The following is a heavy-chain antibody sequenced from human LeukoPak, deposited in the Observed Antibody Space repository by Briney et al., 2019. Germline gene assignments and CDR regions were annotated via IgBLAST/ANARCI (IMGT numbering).Heavy chain of an antibody. CDR3: ARFRVAGTRYFDY. Sequence: SETLPLTCTVSGGSIRSSSYYWGWIRQPPGKGLEWIGNIYYTGSTYYNPSLKIRVTISVDTSKNQFSLRLSSVTAADTAMYYCARFRVAGTRYFDYWGQGTLVTVSS. D-gene: IGHD6-19*01. V-gene: IGHV4-39*07. J-gene: IGHJ4*02. CDR2: IYYTGST. CDR1: GGSIRSSSYY.